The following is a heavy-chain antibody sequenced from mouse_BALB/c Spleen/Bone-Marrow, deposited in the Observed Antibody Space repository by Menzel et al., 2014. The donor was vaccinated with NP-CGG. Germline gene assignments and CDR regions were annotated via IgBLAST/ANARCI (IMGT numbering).Heavy chain of an antibody. J-gene: IGHJ4*01. CDR2: IYPGNSDT. V-gene: IGHV1-5*01. CDR1: GYTFTSCW. Sequence: EVMLVESGTVLARPGASVKMSCKASGYTFTSCWMHWVKQRPGQGLEWIGTIYPGNSDTSYNQKFKGKAKLTAVTSTSTAYMEVSGLTNEDSAVYFCTRDYGSFMDYWGQGTSVTVS. CDR3: TRDYGSFMDY. D-gene: IGHD1-1*01.